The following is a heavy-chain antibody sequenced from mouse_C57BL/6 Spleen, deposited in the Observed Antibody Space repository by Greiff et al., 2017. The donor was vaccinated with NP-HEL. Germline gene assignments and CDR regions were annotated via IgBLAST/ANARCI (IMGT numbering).Heavy chain of an antibody. CDR3: ASDGYHSFAY. Sequence: EVQLVESGGGLVKPGGSLKLSCAASGFTFSSYAMSWVRQTPEKRLEWVATISDGGSYTYYPDNVKGRFTISRDNAKNNLYLQMSHLKSEDTAMYYCASDGYHSFAYWGQGTLVTVSA. CDR2: ISDGGSYT. J-gene: IGHJ3*01. CDR1: GFTFSSYA. V-gene: IGHV5-4*01. D-gene: IGHD2-2*01.